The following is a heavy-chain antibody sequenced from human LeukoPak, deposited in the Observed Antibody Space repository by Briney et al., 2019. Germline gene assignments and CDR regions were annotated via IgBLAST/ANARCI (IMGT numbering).Heavy chain of an antibody. CDR3: ARDLLLWFGELAGY. V-gene: IGHV1-18*01. Sequence: GASVKVSCKASGCTFTSYGISWVRQAPGQGLEWMGWISAYNGNTNYAQKLQGRVTMTTDTSTSTAYMELRSLRSDDTAVYYCARDLLLWFGELAGYWGQGTLVTVSS. D-gene: IGHD3-10*01. CDR2: ISAYNGNT. J-gene: IGHJ4*02. CDR1: GCTFTSYG.